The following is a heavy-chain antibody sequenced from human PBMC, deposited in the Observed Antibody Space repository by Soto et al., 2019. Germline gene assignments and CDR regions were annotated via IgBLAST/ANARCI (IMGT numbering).Heavy chain of an antibody. D-gene: IGHD2-2*01. CDR2: ISGSGRST. J-gene: IGHJ6*02. CDR1: GFTFSSYA. V-gene: IGHV3-23*01. CDR3: GEKGGVRVVPAGMYCYGMDV. Sequence: GGSLRLSCAASGFTFSSYAMSWVRQAPGKGLEWVSAISGSGRSTYYADSVKGRFTISRDNSKNTLYLQMTSLRAEDTALYYGGEKGGVRVVPAGMYCYGMDVWGQGTTVTVSS.